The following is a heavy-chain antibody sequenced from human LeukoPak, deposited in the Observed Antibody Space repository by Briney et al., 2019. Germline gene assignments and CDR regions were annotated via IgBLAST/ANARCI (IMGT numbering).Heavy chain of an antibody. D-gene: IGHD6-13*01. V-gene: IGHV1-18*01. CDR3: IRTAAGTESNRFDP. CDR1: GYTFTSYG. CDR2: ISAYNGNT. Sequence: ASVKVSCKASGYTFTSYGISWVRQAPGQGLEWMGWISAYNGNTNYAQKLQGRVTMTTDTSTSTAYMELRSLRSDDTAVYYCIRTAAGTESNRFDPWGQGTLVTVSS. J-gene: IGHJ5*02.